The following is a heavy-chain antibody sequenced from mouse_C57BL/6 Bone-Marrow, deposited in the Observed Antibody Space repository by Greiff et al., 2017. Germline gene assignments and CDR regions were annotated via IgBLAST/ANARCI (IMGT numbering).Heavy chain of an antibody. CDR2: IDPNSGGT. J-gene: IGHJ4*01. Sequence: QVQLQQPGAELVKPGASVKLSCKASGYTFTSYWMHWVKQRPGRGLEWIGRIDPNSGGTKYNEKFKSKATLTVDKPASTAYMQLSSLTSEDYAVYYCARWDYSNYEDAMDYWGQGTSVTVSS. V-gene: IGHV1-72*01. D-gene: IGHD2-5*01. CDR1: GYTFTSYW. CDR3: ARWDYSNYEDAMDY.